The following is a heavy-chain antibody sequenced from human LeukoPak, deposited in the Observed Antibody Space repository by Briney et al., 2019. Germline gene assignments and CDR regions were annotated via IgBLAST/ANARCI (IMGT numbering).Heavy chain of an antibody. CDR1: GGSISSYY. Sequence: SETLSLTCTVSGGSISSYYWSWIRQPPGKGLERIGYIYYSGSTNYNPSLKSRGTISVDTSKNQFSLKLSSVTAADTAVYYCARESGYYYGMDVWGQGTTVTVSS. CDR2: IYYSGST. V-gene: IGHV4-59*01. CDR3: ARESGYYYGMDV. J-gene: IGHJ6*02. D-gene: IGHD3-10*01.